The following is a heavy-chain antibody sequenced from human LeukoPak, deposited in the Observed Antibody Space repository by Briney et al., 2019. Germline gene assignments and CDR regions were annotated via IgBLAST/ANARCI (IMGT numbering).Heavy chain of an antibody. CDR3: ARVSIQYDILTGYMGPYGLYFDS. CDR1: GGSISSSSYY. CDR2: IYYSGST. V-gene: IGHV4-39*07. Sequence: SETLSLTCTVSGGSISSSSYYWGWIRQPPGKGLEWIGSIYYSGSTYYNPSLKSRVTISVDTSKHQFSLKLSSVTAADTAVYYCARVSIQYDILTGYMGPYGLYFDSWGEGTLVTVSS. J-gene: IGHJ4*02. D-gene: IGHD3-9*01.